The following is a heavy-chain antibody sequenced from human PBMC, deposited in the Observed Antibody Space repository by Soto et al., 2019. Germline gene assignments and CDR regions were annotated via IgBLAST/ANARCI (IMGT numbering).Heavy chain of an antibody. CDR3: ATTVQEDQWLRPIRGYFDY. CDR1: GFTFSSYA. V-gene: IGHV3-23*01. J-gene: IGHJ4*02. CDR2: ISGSGGST. D-gene: IGHD5-12*01. Sequence: PGGSLRLSCAASGFTFSSYAMSWIRQAPGKGLEWVSAISGSGGSTYYADSVKGRFTISRDNSKNTLYLQMNSLRAEDTAVYYCATTVQEDQWLRPIRGYFDYWGQGTLVTVSS.